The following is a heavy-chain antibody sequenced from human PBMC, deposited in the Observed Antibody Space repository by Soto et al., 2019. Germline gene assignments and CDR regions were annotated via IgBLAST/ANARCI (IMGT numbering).Heavy chain of an antibody. D-gene: IGHD3-10*01. Sequence: QVQLVQSGAEVKKPGSSVKVSYKASGGTFSSYTISWVRQAPGQGLEWMGRIIPILGIANYAQKFQGRVTITADKSTSTAYMELSSLRSEDTAVYYCARSITMVRGVIGAFDIWGQGTMVTVSS. CDR2: IIPILGIA. CDR1: GGTFSSYT. J-gene: IGHJ3*02. V-gene: IGHV1-69*02. CDR3: ARSITMVRGVIGAFDI.